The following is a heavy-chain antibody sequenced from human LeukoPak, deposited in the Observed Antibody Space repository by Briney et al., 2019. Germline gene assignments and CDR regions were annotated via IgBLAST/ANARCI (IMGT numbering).Heavy chain of an antibody. J-gene: IGHJ5*02. CDR1: GGSISSYY. V-gene: IGHV4-59*08. CDR2: IYYSGRT. D-gene: IGHD3-3*01. Sequence: XSETLSLTCTVAGGSISSYYWSWIRQHPGKGLEWIGYIYYSGRTNYNPSLKSRVTISVDTSKNQFSLKLSSVTAADTAVYYCARHADYDFWSGPTSGFYPWGQGTLVTVSS. CDR3: ARHADYDFWSGPTSGFYP.